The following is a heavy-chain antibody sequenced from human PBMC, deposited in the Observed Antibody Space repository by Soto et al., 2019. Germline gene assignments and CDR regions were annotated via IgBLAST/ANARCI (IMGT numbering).Heavy chain of an antibody. D-gene: IGHD7-27*01. CDR2: INAGYSNT. CDR3: ARDTGDGTFDF. CDR1: GYTFSSYA. J-gene: IGHJ4*02. V-gene: IGHV1-3*01. Sequence: QVHLVQSGAEVRKPGASVKVSCKASGYTFSSYAMHWVRQAPGQRLEWMGWINAGYSNTKSSQKFQDRVTISRDTSASTAYMELNSLRSEDTAVYYCARDTGDGTFDFWCQGTLVTVSS.